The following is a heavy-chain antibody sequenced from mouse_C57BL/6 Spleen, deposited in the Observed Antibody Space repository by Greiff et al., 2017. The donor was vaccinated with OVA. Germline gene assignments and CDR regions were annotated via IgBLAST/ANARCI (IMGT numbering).Heavy chain of an antibody. CDR1: GYTFTDYE. CDR3: TRGYYGSSPYYFDY. J-gene: IGHJ2*01. D-gene: IGHD1-1*01. V-gene: IGHV1-15*01. Sequence: VQLQQSGAELVRPGASVTLSCKASGYTFTDYEMHWVKQTPVHGLEWIGAIDPETGGTAYNQKFKGKAILTADKSSSTAYMELRSLTSEDSAVYYGTRGYYGSSPYYFDYWGQGTTLTVSS. CDR2: IDPETGGT.